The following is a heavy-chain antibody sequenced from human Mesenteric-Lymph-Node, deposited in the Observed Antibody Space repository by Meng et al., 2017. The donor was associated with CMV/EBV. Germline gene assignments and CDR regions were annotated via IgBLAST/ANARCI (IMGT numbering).Heavy chain of an antibody. CDR3: ARDKIVGATMAY. CDR2: IHNEGSVG. J-gene: IGHJ4*02. V-gene: IGHV3-74*01. D-gene: IGHD1-26*01. Sequence: GGSLRLSCAASGFSFSSYGMRWVRQVPGKGLEWLSLIHNEGSVGIYADSVKGRFTISRDNSKNTLYLQMNSLRAEDTAVYYCARDKIVGATMAYWGQGTLVTVSS. CDR1: GFSFSSYG.